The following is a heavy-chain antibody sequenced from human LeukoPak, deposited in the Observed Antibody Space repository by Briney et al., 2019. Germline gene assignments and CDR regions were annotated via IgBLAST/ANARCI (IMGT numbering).Heavy chain of an antibody. J-gene: IGHJ4*02. CDR1: GGSISSSSYY. Sequence: SETLSLTCTVSGGSISSSSYYWGWIRQPPGKGLEWIGSIYYSGSTYYNPSLKSRVTISVDTYKNQFSLKLSSVTAADTAVYYCARHYDILTGYSALNFDYWGQGTLVTVSS. D-gene: IGHD3-9*01. CDR3: ARHYDILTGYSALNFDY. V-gene: IGHV4-39*01. CDR2: IYYSGST.